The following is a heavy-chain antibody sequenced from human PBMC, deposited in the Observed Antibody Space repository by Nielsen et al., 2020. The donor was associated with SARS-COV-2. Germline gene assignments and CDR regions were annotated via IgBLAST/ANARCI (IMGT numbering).Heavy chain of an antibody. J-gene: IGHJ3*02. CDR1: GGSISSYY. Sequence: SETLSLTCTVSGGSISSYYWSWIRQPPGKGLEWIGYIYYSGSTNYNPSLKSRVTISVDTSKNQFSLKLSSVTAADTAVYYCARDLVDYYDSSGYSDAFDIWGQGTMVTVSS. CDR2: IYYSGST. D-gene: IGHD3-22*01. V-gene: IGHV4-59*13. CDR3: ARDLVDYYDSSGYSDAFDI.